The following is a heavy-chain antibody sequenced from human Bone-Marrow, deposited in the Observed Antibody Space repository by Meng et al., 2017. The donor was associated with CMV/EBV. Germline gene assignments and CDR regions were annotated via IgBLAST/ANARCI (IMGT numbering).Heavy chain of an antibody. J-gene: IGHJ4*02. D-gene: IGHD1-26*01. CDR3: ARAMYTGSNREAGH. Sequence: SGFTFSSYGMHWVRQAPGKGLVWVSRIDSDGRSSTYADAVKGRFTISRDNAKNTLYLQMNSLRAEDTAVYYCARAMYTGSNREAGHWGQGTLVTVSS. CDR2: IDSDGRSS. V-gene: IGHV3-74*01. CDR1: GFTFSSYG.